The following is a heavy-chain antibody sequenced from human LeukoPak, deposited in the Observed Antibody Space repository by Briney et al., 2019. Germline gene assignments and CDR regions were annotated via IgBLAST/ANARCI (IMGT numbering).Heavy chain of an antibody. CDR3: ARVNGWGRSTPKFDY. V-gene: IGHV4-61*02. Sequence: SETLSLTCTVSGGSISSGPYYWSWIRQPAGKGLEWIGRIYTSGSTNYNPSLKSRVTISLDTSKNQFSLKLSSVTAADTAVYYCARVNGWGRSTPKFDYWGQGTLATVSS. CDR1: GGSISSGPYY. CDR2: IYTSGST. D-gene: IGHD3-10*01. J-gene: IGHJ4*02.